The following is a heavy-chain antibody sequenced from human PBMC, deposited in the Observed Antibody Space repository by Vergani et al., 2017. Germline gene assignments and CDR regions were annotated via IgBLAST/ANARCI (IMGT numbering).Heavy chain of an antibody. V-gene: IGHV2-5*02. D-gene: IGHD6-13*01. J-gene: IGHJ4*02. CDR2: IYWDDDK. CDR3: AHSSLPDPNSSSSNFDY. CDR1: GFSLSTSGVG. Sequence: QITLKESGPTLVKPTQTLTLTCTFSGFSLSTSGVGVGWIRQPPGKALEWLALIYWDDDKRYSPSLKSRLTITKDTSKNQVFLTMTNMDPVDTATYYCAHSSLPDPNSSSSNFDYWGQGTLVTVSS.